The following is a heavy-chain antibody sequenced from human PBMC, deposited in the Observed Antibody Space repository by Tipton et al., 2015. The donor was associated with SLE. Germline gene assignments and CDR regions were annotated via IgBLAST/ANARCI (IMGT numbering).Heavy chain of an antibody. Sequence: LRLSCTVSGGSVSSGNYYWSWIRQPPGKGLEWIGYIYYSGGTNYSPSLKSRVTISVDTSKNQFSLKLSSVTAADTAVYYCARDYYDTSGYPFDYWGQGTLVTVSS. V-gene: IGHV4-61*01. CDR1: GGSVSSGNYY. CDR2: IYYSGGT. J-gene: IGHJ4*02. D-gene: IGHD3-22*01. CDR3: ARDYYDTSGYPFDY.